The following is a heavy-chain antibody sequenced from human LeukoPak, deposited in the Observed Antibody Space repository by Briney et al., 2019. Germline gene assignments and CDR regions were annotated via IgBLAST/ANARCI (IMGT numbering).Heavy chain of an antibody. CDR3: ARDERLELWFGEFSWYFDY. Sequence: GSLSLSCAASGFTFSSYSMNWVRQAPGKGLEWVSSISSSSSYIYYADSVKGRFTISRDNAKNSLYLQMNSLRAGDTAVYYCARDERLELWFGEFSWYFDYWGQGTLVTVSS. CDR1: GFTFSSYS. D-gene: IGHD3-10*01. J-gene: IGHJ4*02. CDR2: ISSSSSYI. V-gene: IGHV3-21*01.